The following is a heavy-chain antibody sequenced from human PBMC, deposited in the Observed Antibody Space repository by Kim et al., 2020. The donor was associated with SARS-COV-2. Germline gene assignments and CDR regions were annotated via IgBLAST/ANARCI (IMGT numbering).Heavy chain of an antibody. J-gene: IGHJ4*02. V-gene: IGHV3-33*01. CDR1: GFTFSSYG. Sequence: GGSLRLSCAASGFTFSSYGMHWVRQAPGKGLEWVAVIWYDGSNKYYADSVKGRFTISRDNSKNTLYLQMNSLRAEDTAVYYCARGVLYYDFWSGYLFDYWGQGTLVTVSS. D-gene: IGHD3-3*01. CDR2: IWYDGSNK. CDR3: ARGVLYYDFWSGYLFDY.